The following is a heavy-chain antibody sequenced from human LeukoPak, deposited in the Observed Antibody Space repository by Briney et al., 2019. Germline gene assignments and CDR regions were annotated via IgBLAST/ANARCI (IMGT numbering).Heavy chain of an antibody. CDR3: ARDRYCSYTTCHGWFDP. D-gene: IGHD2-2*01. CDR1: GFTFDDFA. J-gene: IGHJ5*02. CDR2: ISGDGGST. V-gene: IGHV3-43*02. Sequence: GGSLRLSCAASGFTFDDFAMHWVRQAPGKGLEWVSLISGDGGSTYYADSVKGRFTISRDNSKNSLYLQMSSLRTEDTALYYCARDRYCSYTTCHGWFDPWGQGTLVTVSS.